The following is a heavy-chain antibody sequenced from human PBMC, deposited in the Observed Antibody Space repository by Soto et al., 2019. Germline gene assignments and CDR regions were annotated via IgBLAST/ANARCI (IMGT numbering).Heavy chain of an antibody. Sequence: QVQLVQSGAEVKKPGASVKVSCKASGYTFTGYYMHWVRQAPGQGLEWMGWINPNSGGTNYAQKFQGRVTMTRDTSISTAYMELSSLRFDDTAVYYCASTGNYGSGTSFRVDYWGQGTLVTVSS. CDR3: ASTGNYGSGTSFRVDY. CDR1: GYTFTGYY. J-gene: IGHJ4*02. CDR2: INPNSGGT. D-gene: IGHD3-10*01. V-gene: IGHV1-2*02.